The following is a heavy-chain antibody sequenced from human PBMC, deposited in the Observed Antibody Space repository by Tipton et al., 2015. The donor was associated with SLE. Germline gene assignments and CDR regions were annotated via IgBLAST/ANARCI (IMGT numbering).Heavy chain of an antibody. D-gene: IGHD3-16*02. J-gene: IGHJ4*02. V-gene: IGHV1-18*01. CDR2: ISAYNGNT. CDR3: ARESLRAEHYFDY. Sequence: QVQLVQSGAEVKKPGASVKVSCKASGYTFTSYGISWVRQAPGQGLEWMGWISAYNGNTNYAQKFQGRVTITADKSTSTAYMELSSLRSEDTAVYYCARESLRAEHYFDYWGQGTLVTVSS. CDR1: GYTFTSYG.